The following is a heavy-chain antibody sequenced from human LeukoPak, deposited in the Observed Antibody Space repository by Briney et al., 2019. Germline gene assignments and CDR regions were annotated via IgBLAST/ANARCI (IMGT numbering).Heavy chain of an antibody. V-gene: IGHV3-72*01. CDR1: GFTFSDHY. Sequence: GGPLRLSCAASGFTFSDHYMVWVRQAPGKGLEWVGRTRNKANSYTTEYAASVKGRFTISRDDSKNSLYLQMNSLKTEDTAVYYCARELLRDDAFDIWGQGTMVTVSS. D-gene: IGHD1-26*01. CDR3: ARELLRDDAFDI. CDR2: TRNKANSYTT. J-gene: IGHJ3*02.